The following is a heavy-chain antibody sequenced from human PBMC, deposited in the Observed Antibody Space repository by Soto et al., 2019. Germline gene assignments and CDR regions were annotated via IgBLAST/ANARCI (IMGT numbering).Heavy chain of an antibody. CDR2: IYWDDDK. Sequence: QITLKESGPTLVKPTQTLTLTCTFSGFSLSTSGEGVGWIRQPPGKPLEYLALIYWDDDKPYSTSLKNRLSITKDSSQILVVLTMTNLDPLDTATYYCAHRRLYNSYWDRGVFDYWGEGTLVTVSS. J-gene: IGHJ4*02. D-gene: IGHD3-22*01. CDR3: AHRRLYNSYWDRGVFDY. CDR1: GFSLSTSGEG. V-gene: IGHV2-5*02.